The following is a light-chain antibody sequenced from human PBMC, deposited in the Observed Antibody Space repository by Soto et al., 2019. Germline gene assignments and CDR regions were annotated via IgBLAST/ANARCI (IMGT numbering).Light chain of an antibody. CDR2: GAS. CDR1: QSVSNSY. J-gene: IGKJ4*01. CDR3: QQYDSSPLT. V-gene: IGKV3-20*01. Sequence: EIVLTQSPGTLSLSPGERATLSCRASQSVSNSYLAWYQQKPGQAPRLLIYGASSRATGIPDRFSGSGSGTAFTLTISRLEPEDFAVYFCQQYDSSPLTFGGGTKVEIK.